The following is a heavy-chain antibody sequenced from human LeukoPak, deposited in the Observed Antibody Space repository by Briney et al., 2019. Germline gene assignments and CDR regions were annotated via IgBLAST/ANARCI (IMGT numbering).Heavy chain of an antibody. Sequence: SETLSLTCTVSGYSITSAYYWGWIRQPPGKGLEWIGEINHRGSTNYNPSLKRRVTISLDTSKNQFSLKLSSVTAADTAVYYCARHKLGYCSGGSCDWFDPWGQGTLVTVSS. CDR2: INHRGST. CDR3: ARHKLGYCSGGSCDWFDP. D-gene: IGHD2-15*01. J-gene: IGHJ5*02. V-gene: IGHV4-38-2*02. CDR1: GYSITSAYY.